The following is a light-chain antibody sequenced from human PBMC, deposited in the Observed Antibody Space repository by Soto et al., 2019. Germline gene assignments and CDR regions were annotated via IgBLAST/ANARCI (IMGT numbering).Light chain of an antibody. J-gene: IGKJ1*01. CDR2: GVS. CDR1: QSISSN. Sequence: EVVITQSPATLSVSPGESATLSCRASQSISSNKLAWYQQKPGQAPRLLLFGVSNRATGIPARFSGSASGTDFSRTIXSLQSEDFAVYYCQQYDYWPRTFGQGTKV. CDR3: QQYDYWPRT. V-gene: IGKV3-15*01.